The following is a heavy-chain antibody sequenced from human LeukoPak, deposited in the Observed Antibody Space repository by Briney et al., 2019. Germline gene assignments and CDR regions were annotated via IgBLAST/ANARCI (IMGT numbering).Heavy chain of an antibody. CDR3: ARDPLYDILTGA. D-gene: IGHD3-9*01. CDR2: INSSGSTI. J-gene: IGHJ5*02. CDR1: GFTFSNAW. Sequence: GGSLRLSCAASGFTFSNAWMSWVRQAPGKGLEWVSYINSSGSTIYYADSVKGRFTISRDNAKNSLYLQMNSLRAEDTAVYYCARDPLYDILTGAWSQGTLVSV. V-gene: IGHV3-11*01.